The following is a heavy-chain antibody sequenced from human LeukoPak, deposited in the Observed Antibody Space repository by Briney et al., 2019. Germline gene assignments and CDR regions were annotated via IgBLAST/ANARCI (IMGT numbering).Heavy chain of an antibody. CDR2: ISAYNGNT. J-gene: IGHJ6*04. D-gene: IGHD7-27*01. V-gene: IGHV1-18*04. Sequence: ASVKVSCKASGYTFTSYGISWVRQAPGQGLEWMGWISAYNGNTNYAQKLQGRVTMTTDTSTSTAYMELRSLRSDDTAVYYCARVWGRKSVDESYYGMDVWGKGTTVTVSS. CDR1: GYTFTSYG. CDR3: ARVWGRKSVDESYYGMDV.